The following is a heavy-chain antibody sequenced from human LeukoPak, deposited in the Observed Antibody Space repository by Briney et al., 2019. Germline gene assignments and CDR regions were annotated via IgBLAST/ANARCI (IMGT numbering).Heavy chain of an antibody. CDR1: GGSFSGYY. Sequence: SETLSLTCAVYGGSFSGYYWSWIRQPPGKGLEWIGEINHSGSTNYNPSLKSRVTISVDTSKNQFSLKLSSVTAADTAVYYCARGRPYYYDSSGRFDPWGQGTLVTVSS. J-gene: IGHJ5*02. CDR3: ARGRPYYYDSSGRFDP. V-gene: IGHV4-34*01. D-gene: IGHD3-22*01. CDR2: INHSGST.